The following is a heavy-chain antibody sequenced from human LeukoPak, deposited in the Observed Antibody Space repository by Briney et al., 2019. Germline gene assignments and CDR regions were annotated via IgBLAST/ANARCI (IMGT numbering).Heavy chain of an antibody. CDR1: GFTFSTYG. D-gene: IGHD2-2*02. CDR2: IRYDGSTK. J-gene: IGHJ4*02. V-gene: IGHV3-30*02. Sequence: GGSLRLSCTACGFTFSTYGMHWVRQAPGKGLEWMAFIRYDGSTKYYADSVKGRFTISRDNSKNTLYLQMNSLSAEDTALYFCAKGYCTGTSCYTGLDDWGQGTLVTVSS. CDR3: AKGYCTGTSCYTGLDD.